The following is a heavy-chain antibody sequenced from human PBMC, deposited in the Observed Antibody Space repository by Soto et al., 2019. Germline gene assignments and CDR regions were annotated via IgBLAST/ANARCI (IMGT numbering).Heavy chain of an antibody. V-gene: IGHV3-7*03. Sequence: EVQLLGSGGGLVQPGGSLRLSCVGSGFTFSTYWMNWVRQAPGKGLEWVANINPDGNVGTYVDSVRGRFTTSRDNAKNSLYLQMNSLSADDTPVYFCAGWGGHDYHYRGQGIMVTVSS. J-gene: IGHJ4*02. CDR3: AGWGGHDYHY. D-gene: IGHD4-17*01. CDR2: INPDGNVG. CDR1: GFTFSTYW.